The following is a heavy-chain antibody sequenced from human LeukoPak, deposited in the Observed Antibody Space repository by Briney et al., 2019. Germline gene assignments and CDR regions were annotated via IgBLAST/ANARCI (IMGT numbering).Heavy chain of an antibody. CDR2: INHSGST. CDR1: GGSFSGYY. V-gene: IGHV4-34*01. CDR3: ARARRFLEWLPEDGNWFDP. J-gene: IGHJ5*02. Sequence: SETLSLTCAVYGGSFSGYYWSWVRQPPGKGLEWIGEINHSGSTNYNPSLKSRVTISVDTSKNQFSLKLSSVTAADTAVYYCARARRFLEWLPEDGNWFDPWGQGTLVTVSS. D-gene: IGHD3-3*01.